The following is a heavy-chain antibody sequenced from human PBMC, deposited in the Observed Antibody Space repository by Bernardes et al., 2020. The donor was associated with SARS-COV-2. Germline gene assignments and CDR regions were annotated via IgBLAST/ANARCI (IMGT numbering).Heavy chain of an antibody. J-gene: IGHJ6*02. CDR3: ARDLIVYGMDV. Sequence: GWSLRLSCAASGFTVSSHYMSWVRPAPGKGLAWISIIYSCGPTSYADSLKGRFTIPRDNSLITLYLQMNSLRAEDTAVYYCARDLIVYGMDVWGQGTTVTVAS. D-gene: IGHD3-16*02. CDR1: GFTVSSHY. V-gene: IGHV3-53*01. CDR2: IYSCGPT.